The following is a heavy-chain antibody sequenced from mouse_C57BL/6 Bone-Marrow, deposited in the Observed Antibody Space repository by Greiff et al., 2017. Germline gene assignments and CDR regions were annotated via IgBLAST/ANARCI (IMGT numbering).Heavy chain of an antibody. V-gene: IGHV1-18*01. CDR3: ARFYYSNPLDY. CDR2: INPNNGGT. CDR1: GYTFTDYN. Sequence: VHVKQSGPELVKPGASVKIPCKASGYTFTDYNMDWVKQSHGKSLEWIGDINPNNGGTIYNQKFKGQATLTVDKSSSTAYMELRSLTSEYTSVYYCARFYYSNPLDYWGQGTSVTVSS. J-gene: IGHJ4*01. D-gene: IGHD2-5*01.